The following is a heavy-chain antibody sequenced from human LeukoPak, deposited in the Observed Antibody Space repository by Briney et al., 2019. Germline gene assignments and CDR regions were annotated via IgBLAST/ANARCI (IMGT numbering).Heavy chain of an antibody. CDR1: GFTFDDHA. D-gene: IGHD1-26*01. Sequence: GGSLRLSCAASGFTFDDHAMHWVRQAPGKGLEWVSGISWNSGSIGYADSVKGRFTISRDNAKKSLFLQMNSLRAEDTALYYCAKGSTGSFLTDYWGQGTLVTVSS. J-gene: IGHJ4*02. V-gene: IGHV3-9*01. CDR2: ISWNSGSI. CDR3: AKGSTGSFLTDY.